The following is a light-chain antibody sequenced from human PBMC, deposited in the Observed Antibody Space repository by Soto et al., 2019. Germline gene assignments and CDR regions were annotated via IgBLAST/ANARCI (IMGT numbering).Light chain of an antibody. J-gene: IGKJ1*01. CDR2: AVS. V-gene: IGKV1-39*01. CDR1: QSIGTN. Sequence: DIQMTQSPSSLSASIGDRVTLTCRASQSIGTNLNWYQQRPGKAPKLLIYAVSSLQSGVSTRFSGSRSGTDFTLAITSLQRKDFANYYCQHTYSAPPLFGQGTKVEIK. CDR3: QHTYSAPPL.